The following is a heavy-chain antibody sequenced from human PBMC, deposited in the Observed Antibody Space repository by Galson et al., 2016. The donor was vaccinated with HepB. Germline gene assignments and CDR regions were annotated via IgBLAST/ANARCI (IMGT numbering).Heavy chain of an antibody. D-gene: IGHD2-2*01. J-gene: IGHJ4*02. CDR1: GFTFSSYA. CDR3: AKEFHGSSPWAWAFDF. Sequence: SLRLSCAASGFTFSSYAMNWVRQAPGKGLEWVAAISGSGDAAYYGDSVKGRFALSRDNSKNTVSLQLNRLKVEDTALYYCAKEFHGSSPWAWAFDFWGQGIQVTVSS. V-gene: IGHV3-23*01. CDR2: ISGSGDAA.